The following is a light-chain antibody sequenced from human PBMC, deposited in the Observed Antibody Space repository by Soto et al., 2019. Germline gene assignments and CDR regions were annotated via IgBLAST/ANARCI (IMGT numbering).Light chain of an antibody. V-gene: IGLV2-14*01. CDR2: DVS. CDR3: SSYTSSFTGV. J-gene: IGLJ3*02. Sequence: QSALTQPASVSGSPGQSITISCTGTSSDIGDYNSVSWYQQHPGKAPKLIIYDVSNRPSGVSNRFSGSKSGNTASLTISGLQAEDEAEYYCSSYTSSFTGVFGGGTKLTVL. CDR1: SSDIGDYNS.